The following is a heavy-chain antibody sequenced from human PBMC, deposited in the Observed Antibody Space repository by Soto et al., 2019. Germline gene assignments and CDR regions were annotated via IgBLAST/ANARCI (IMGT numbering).Heavy chain of an antibody. J-gene: IGHJ6*03. CDR3: TRLPESYDYGDYGSYYYYMDV. D-gene: IGHD4-17*01. CDR2: IRSKANSYAT. Sequence: VQLVESGGGLVQPGGSLKLSCAASGFTFSGSAMHWVRQASGKGLEWVGRIRSKANSYATAYAASVKGRFTISRDDSKNTAYLQMNSLKTEDTAVYYCTRLPESYDYGDYGSYYYYMDVWGKGTTVTVSS. V-gene: IGHV3-73*01. CDR1: GFTFSGSA.